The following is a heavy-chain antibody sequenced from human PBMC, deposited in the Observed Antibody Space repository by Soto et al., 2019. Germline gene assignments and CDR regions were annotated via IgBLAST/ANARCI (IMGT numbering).Heavy chain of an antibody. CDR3: AKGQGGTPGWFDP. D-gene: IGHD1-26*01. J-gene: IGHJ5*02. CDR2: IYYTGST. CDR1: GGSIGTYY. Sequence: SETLSLTCTVSGGSIGTYYWIWIRQPPGKGLEWIGHIYYTGSTNYNPSLKSRVTISLDTSKNHFSLKLNSVTAADTAVYYCAKGQGGTPGWFDPWGQGTLVTVSS. V-gene: IGHV4-59*01.